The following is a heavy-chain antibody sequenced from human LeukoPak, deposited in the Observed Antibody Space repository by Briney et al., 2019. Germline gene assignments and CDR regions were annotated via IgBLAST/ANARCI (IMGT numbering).Heavy chain of an antibody. D-gene: IGHD6-13*01. CDR3: ARSSLAAAGTRALDY. CDR2: IYHSGST. J-gene: IGHJ4*02. V-gene: IGHV4-4*02. Sequence: SGTLSLTCAVSGGSISSSNWWSWVRQPPGKGLKWIGEIYHSGSTNYNPSLKSRVTISVNKSKNQFSLKLSSVTAADTAVYYCARSSLAAAGTRALDYWGQGTLVTVSS. CDR1: GGSISSSNW.